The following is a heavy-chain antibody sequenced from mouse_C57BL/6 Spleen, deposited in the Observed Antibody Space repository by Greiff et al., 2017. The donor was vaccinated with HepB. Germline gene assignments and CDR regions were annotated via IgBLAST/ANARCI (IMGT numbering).Heavy chain of an antibody. J-gene: IGHJ2*01. CDR3: TGRWDLYYFDY. V-gene: IGHV6-3*01. D-gene: IGHD2-3*01. CDR2: IRLKSDNYAT. CDR1: GFTFSNYW. Sequence: EVKLEESGGGLVQPGGSMKLSCVASGFTFSNYWMNWVRQSPEKGLEWVAQIRLKSDNYATQYAESVKGRFTISRDDSKSSVYLQMNNLRAEDTGIYYCTGRWDLYYFDYWGQGTTLTVSS.